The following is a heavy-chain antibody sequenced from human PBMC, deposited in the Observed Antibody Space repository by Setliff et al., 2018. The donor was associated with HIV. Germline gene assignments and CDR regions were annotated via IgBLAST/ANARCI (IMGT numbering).Heavy chain of an antibody. Sequence: PSETLSLTCTVSGGSISSGGYYWSWIRQHPGKGLEWIGCIYYSGSTYYNPSLMSRVTISLATSKNQFSLKLSSVTAADTAVYYCARFRTYSTPDYWGQGTLVTVSS. CDR1: GGSISSGGYY. D-gene: IGHD6-13*01. J-gene: IGHJ4*02. CDR2: IYYSGST. V-gene: IGHV4-31*03. CDR3: ARFRTYSTPDY.